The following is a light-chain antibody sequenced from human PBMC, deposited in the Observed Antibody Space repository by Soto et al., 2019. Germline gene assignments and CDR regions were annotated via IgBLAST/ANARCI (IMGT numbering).Light chain of an antibody. V-gene: IGKV1-33*01. J-gene: IGKJ3*01. CDR3: QQYDTLRVT. CDR2: DAS. CDR1: QDISNY. Sequence: DIQMTQSPSSLSASVGDRVTITCQASQDISNYLNWYQQKPGKAPKLLIYDASNLETGVPSRFSGSGSGTEFTFTISSLQPEDIATYYCQQYDTLRVTFGPGTKVDIK.